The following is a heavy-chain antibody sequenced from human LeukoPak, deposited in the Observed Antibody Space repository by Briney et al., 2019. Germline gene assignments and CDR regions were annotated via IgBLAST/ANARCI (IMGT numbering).Heavy chain of an antibody. V-gene: IGHV3-48*04. J-gene: IGHJ4*02. CDR2: ISSSSSTI. CDR1: GFTFSSYS. D-gene: IGHD1-26*01. CDR3: AKSPPGRGRYFDY. Sequence: GGSLRLSCAASGFTFSSYSMNWVRQAPGKGLEWVSYISSSSSTIYYADSVKGRFTISRDNSKNSLYLQMNSLRTEDTALYYCAKSPPGRGRYFDYWGQGTLVTVSS.